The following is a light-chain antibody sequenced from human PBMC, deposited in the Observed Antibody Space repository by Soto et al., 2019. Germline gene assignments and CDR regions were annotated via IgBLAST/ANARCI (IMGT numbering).Light chain of an antibody. CDR3: QQYGRSPRT. J-gene: IGKJ1*01. CDR1: QSVSSY. Sequence: EIVLTQPPSTLSLSPGERATLSCRASQSVSSYLEWYQQKPGQAPRLLIYDASNRATGIPARFSGSGSGTDFTLTISRLEPEDFEVYYCQQYGRSPRTFGQGTKVDIK. V-gene: IGKV3-20*01. CDR2: DAS.